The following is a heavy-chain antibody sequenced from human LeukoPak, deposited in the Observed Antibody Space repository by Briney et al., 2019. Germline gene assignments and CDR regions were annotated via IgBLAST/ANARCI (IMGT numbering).Heavy chain of an antibody. CDR3: ARHSSSWAEPNFDY. V-gene: IGHV4-59*01. J-gene: IGHJ4*02. Sequence: PSETLSLTCTVSGGSISSYYWSWIRQPPGKGLEWIGYIYYSGSTSYNPSLKSRVTISVDTSKNQFSLKLSSVTAADTAVYYRARHSSSWAEPNFDYWGQGTLVTVSS. CDR2: IYYSGST. CDR1: GGSISSYY. D-gene: IGHD6-13*01.